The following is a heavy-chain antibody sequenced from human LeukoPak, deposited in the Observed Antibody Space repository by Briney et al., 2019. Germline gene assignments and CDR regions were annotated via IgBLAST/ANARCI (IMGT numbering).Heavy chain of an antibody. CDR2: ITSSSSTI. CDR1: GFTFTSYT. D-gene: IGHD2/OR15-2a*01. J-gene: IGHJ4*02. Sequence: GGSLRLSCAASGFTFTSYTMNWVRQAPGKGLEWVSYITSSSSTIYYADSVKGRFTMSRDNAENSLYLQMNSLRAEDTAVYYCARNFDSWGQGTLVAVSS. CDR3: ARNFDS. V-gene: IGHV3-48*01.